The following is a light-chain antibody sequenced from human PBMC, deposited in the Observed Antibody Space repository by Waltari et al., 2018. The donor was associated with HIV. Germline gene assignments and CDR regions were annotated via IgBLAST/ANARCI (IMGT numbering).Light chain of an antibody. CDR2: VNG. Sequence: QSVLTQPPSVSGAPGQRVTISCTGNSSNIGAGYDVDWYQQLPGTAPKLLIYVNGRRPSGLPDRFAGAKSGTSASLAITGLQADDEADYCCQSYDSSLRVWVFGGGTKLTGL. J-gene: IGLJ3*02. V-gene: IGLV1-40*01. CDR3: QSYDSSLRVWV. CDR1: SSNIGAGYD.